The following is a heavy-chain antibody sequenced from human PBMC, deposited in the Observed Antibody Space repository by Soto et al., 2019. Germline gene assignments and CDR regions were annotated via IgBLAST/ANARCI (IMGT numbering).Heavy chain of an antibody. CDR3: ARDLQQLVHYFDY. V-gene: IGHV3-23*01. D-gene: IGHD6-13*01. J-gene: IGHJ4*02. CDR2: ISGSGGST. CDR1: GFTFSSYA. Sequence: GGSLRLSCAASGFTFSSYAMSWVRQAPGKGLEWVSAISGSGGSTYYADSVKGRFTISRDNSKNTLYLQMNSLRAEDTAVYYCARDLQQLVHYFDYWGQGTLVTVSS.